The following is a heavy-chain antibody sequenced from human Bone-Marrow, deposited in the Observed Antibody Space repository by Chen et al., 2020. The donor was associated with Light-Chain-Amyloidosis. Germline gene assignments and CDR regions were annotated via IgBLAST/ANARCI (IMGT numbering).Heavy chain of an antibody. CDR2: IYYSGNT. Sequence: QLQLQESRPRLVTSSGTLSLTCTVSGGSIMSSSNFWGWHRPAPGKGLEWIGSIYYSGNTYMNASLKNRVAMSVDTSNNQFSLRLNSVTAADTAVYFCARVVPPNYGANFNSWGQGTLVIVSS. J-gene: IGHJ4*02. V-gene: IGHV4-39*07. CDR3: ARVVPPNYGANFNS. CDR1: GGSIMSSSNF. D-gene: IGHD4-17*01.